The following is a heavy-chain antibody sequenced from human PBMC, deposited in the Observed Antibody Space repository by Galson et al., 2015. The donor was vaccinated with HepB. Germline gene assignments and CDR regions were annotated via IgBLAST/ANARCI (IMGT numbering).Heavy chain of an antibody. CDR3: AKDREYCTRITCYTGLFDY. D-gene: IGHD2-2*02. V-gene: IGHV3-7*03. Sequence: SLRLSCAASGFTFSSYWMSWVRQAPGKGLEWVANIKQDGSEKYYVDSVKGRFTISRDNAKNSLYLQMNSLRAEDTAVYYCAKDREYCTRITCYTGLFDYWGQGTLVTVSS. CDR2: IKQDGSEK. J-gene: IGHJ4*02. CDR1: GFTFSSYW.